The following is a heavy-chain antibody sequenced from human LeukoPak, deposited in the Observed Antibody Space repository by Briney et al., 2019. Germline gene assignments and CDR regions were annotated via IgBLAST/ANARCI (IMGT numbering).Heavy chain of an antibody. CDR3: ARASAAGNYYYYYGMDV. CDR2: INPSGGST. D-gene: IGHD6-13*01. V-gene: IGHV1-46*01. Sequence: ASVKVSCKASGYTFTSYYMHWVRQAPGQGLEWMGIINPSGGSTSYAQKFQGRVTMTRDTSTSTVYMELSSPRSEDTAVYYCARASAAGNYYYYYGMDVWGQGTTVTVSS. J-gene: IGHJ6*02. CDR1: GYTFTSYY.